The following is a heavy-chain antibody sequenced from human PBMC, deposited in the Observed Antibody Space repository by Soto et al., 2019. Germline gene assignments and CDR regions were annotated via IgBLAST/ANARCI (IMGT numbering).Heavy chain of an antibody. CDR3: ARDRRGLHYDFWSGLDV. Sequence: SETLSLTCTVSGGSISSGGYYWSWIRQHPGKGLEWIGYIYYSGSTYYNPSLKSRATISVDTSKNQFSLKLSSVTAADTAVYYCARDRRGLHYDFWSGLDVWGQGTTVTVSS. CDR2: IYYSGST. CDR1: GGSISSGGYY. V-gene: IGHV4-31*03. J-gene: IGHJ6*02. D-gene: IGHD3-3*01.